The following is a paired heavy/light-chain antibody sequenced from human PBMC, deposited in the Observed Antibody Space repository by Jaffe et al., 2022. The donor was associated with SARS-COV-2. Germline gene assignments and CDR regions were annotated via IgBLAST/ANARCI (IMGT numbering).Heavy chain of an antibody. CDR3: AKDFTIFGVVIGRTDAFDI. CDR2: ISGSGGST. CDR1: GFTFSSYA. V-gene: IGHV3-23*01. J-gene: IGHJ3*02. D-gene: IGHD3-3*01. Sequence: EVQLLESGGGLVQPGGSLRLSCAASGFTFSSYAMSWVRQAPGKGLEWVSAISGSGGSTYYADSVKGRFTISRDNSKNTLYLQMNSLRAEDTAVYYCAKDFTIFGVVIGRTDAFDIWGQGTMVTVSS.
Light chain of an antibody. CDR2: KIS. V-gene: IGKV2-24*01. CDR1: QSLVHSDGNTY. CDR3: MQATQFPLT. Sequence: DIVMTQTPLSSPVTLGQPASISCRSSQSLVHSDGNTYLSWLQQRPGQPPRLLIYKISNRFSGVPDRFSGSGAGTDFTLKISRVEAEDVGVYYCMQATQFPLTFGGGTKVEIK. J-gene: IGKJ4*01.